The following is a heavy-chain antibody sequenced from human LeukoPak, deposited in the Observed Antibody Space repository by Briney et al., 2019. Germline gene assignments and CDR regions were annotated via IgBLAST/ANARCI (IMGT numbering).Heavy chain of an antibody. V-gene: IGHV3-23*01. J-gene: IGHJ4*02. D-gene: IGHD3-22*01. CDR1: GFTFSSYA. Sequence: QPGGSLRLSCVASGFTFSSYAMSWVRQAPGKGLEWVSSISGTSGSTYYADSVKGRFTISRDNSKNTLYLQMNSLRAEDTAVYYCAKDPTPYYYDGSGYFDYWGQGTLVTVSS. CDR3: AKDPTPYYYDGSGYFDY. CDR2: ISGTSGST.